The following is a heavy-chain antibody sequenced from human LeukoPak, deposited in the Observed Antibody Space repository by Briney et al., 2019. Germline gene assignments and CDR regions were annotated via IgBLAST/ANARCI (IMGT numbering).Heavy chain of an antibody. J-gene: IGHJ4*02. CDR1: GVSISSGSYY. D-gene: IGHD3-10*01. CDR2: IYTSGST. CDR3: ARGRGSIDY. V-gene: IGHV4-61*02. Sequence: PAETLSLTCTVSGVSISSGSYYWSCIRQPAGMGLEWIGRIYTSGSTNYNPSLKRQVTISVDTPKNQFSLKLSSVTAADTAVYYCARGRGSIDYWGQGTLVTVSS.